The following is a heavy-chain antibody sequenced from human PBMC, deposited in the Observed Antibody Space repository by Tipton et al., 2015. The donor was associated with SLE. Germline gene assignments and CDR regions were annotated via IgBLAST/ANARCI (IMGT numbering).Heavy chain of an antibody. V-gene: IGHV4-39*07. CDR3: ARDLTGLGFDY. CDR2: INHSGST. Sequence: TLSLTCTVSGGSISSSSYYWGWIRQPPGKGLEWIGEINHSGSTNYNPSLKSRVTISVDTSKNQFYLKLSSVTAADTAVYYCARDLTGLGFDYWDQGTLVTVSS. J-gene: IGHJ4*02. D-gene: IGHD1-20*01. CDR1: GGSISSSSYY.